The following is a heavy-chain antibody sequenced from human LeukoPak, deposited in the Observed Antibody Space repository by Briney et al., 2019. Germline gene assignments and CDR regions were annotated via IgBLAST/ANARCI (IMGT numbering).Heavy chain of an antibody. CDR3: ARDQGYCSSTSCYALGAYFDY. CDR2: IIPIFGTA. CDR1: GGTFSSYA. J-gene: IGHJ4*02. D-gene: IGHD2-2*01. Sequence: GASVKVSCKASGGTFSSYAISWVRQAPGQGLEWVGGIIPIFGTANYAQKFQGRVTITADESTSTAYMELSSLRSEDTAVYYCARDQGYCSSTSCYALGAYFDYWGQGTLVTVSS. V-gene: IGHV1-69*13.